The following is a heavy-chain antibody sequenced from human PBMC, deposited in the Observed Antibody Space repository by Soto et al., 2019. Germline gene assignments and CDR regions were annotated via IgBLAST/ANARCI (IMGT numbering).Heavy chain of an antibody. CDR2: ISGSGGST. CDR3: AITLGYCSGTSCNAGGYLYYMDV. Sequence: EVQLLESGGGLVQPGGSLRLSCAASGFTFGSYAMTWARQAPGKGLEWVSGISGSGGSTYYPDSVKGRFTVSRDNAKNTLFLQMSSLRAEDTAVYYCAITLGYCSGTSCNAGGYLYYMDVWGKGTTVTVSS. CDR1: GFTFGSYA. D-gene: IGHD2-2*01. J-gene: IGHJ6*03. V-gene: IGHV3-23*01.